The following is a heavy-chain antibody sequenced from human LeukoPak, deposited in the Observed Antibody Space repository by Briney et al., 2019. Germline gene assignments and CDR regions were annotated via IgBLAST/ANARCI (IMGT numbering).Heavy chain of an antibody. CDR2: ISSSSSYI. Sequence: GGSLGLSCAASGFTFSSYSMNWVRQAPGKGLEWVSSISSSSSYIYYADSVKGRFTISRDNAKNSLYLQMNSLRAEDTAVYYCARKKPRGYYFDYWGQGTLVTVSS. D-gene: IGHD3-10*01. J-gene: IGHJ4*02. CDR1: GFTFSSYS. V-gene: IGHV3-21*01. CDR3: ARKKPRGYYFDY.